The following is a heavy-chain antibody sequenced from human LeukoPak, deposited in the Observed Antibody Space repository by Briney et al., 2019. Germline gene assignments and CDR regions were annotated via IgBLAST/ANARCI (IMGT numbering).Heavy chain of an antibody. CDR1: GFTFSSYA. J-gene: IGHJ5*02. CDR2: ISSNGGST. CDR3: ARSSEQLEPSTPNLFDP. D-gene: IGHD6-6*01. Sequence: GGSLRLSCAASGFTFSSYAMHWVRQAPGKGLEYGSAISSNGGSTYYAHSVKGRFTISRDNSKNTLYLQMGSLRAADMAVYYCARSSEQLEPSTPNLFDPWGQGTLVTVSS. V-gene: IGHV3-64*01.